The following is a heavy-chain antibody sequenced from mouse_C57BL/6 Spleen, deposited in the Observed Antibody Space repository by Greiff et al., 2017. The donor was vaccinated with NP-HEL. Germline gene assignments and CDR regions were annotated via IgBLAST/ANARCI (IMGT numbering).Heavy chain of an antibody. Sequence: QVQLQQSGPGLVAPSQSLSITCTVSGFSLTSYGVDWVRQPPGKGLEWLGVIWGGGSTNYNSALMSRLSISKDNSKSQVFLKMNSLQTDDTAMYDCASRLDSSGYNAMDYWGQGTSVTVSS. J-gene: IGHJ4*01. D-gene: IGHD3-2*02. CDR2: IWGGGST. CDR1: GFSLTSYG. V-gene: IGHV2-9*01. CDR3: ASRLDSSGYNAMDY.